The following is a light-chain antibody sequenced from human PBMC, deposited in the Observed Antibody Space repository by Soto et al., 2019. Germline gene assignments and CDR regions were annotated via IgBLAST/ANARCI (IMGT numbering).Light chain of an antibody. J-gene: IGKJ1*01. CDR1: QSVSSTY. CDR3: QQYGNSLPWT. CDR2: GAS. Sequence: EIVLTQSPGILSLSPGERATLSCRASQSVSSTYLAWYHQKPGQAPRLLIYGASSRATGIPDRFSGRGSGTDFTLTISRLEPEDFGVYYCQQYGNSLPWTFGQGTKVEIK. V-gene: IGKV3-20*01.